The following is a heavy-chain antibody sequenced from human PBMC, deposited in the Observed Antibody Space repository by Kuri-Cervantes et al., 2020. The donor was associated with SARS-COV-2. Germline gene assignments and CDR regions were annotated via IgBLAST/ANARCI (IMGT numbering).Heavy chain of an antibody. CDR1: GYTFTGYY. D-gene: IGHD4-23*01. CDR2: INPNSGGT. V-gene: IGHV1-2*04. CDR3: ASGGPTVATLFAD. Sequence: ASVKVSCKASGYTFTGYYMHWVRQAPGQGLEWMGWINPNSGGTNYAQKFQGWVTMTRDTSISTVYMELSRLRSDDTAVYYCASGGPTVATLFADWGQGTLVTDSS. J-gene: IGHJ4*02.